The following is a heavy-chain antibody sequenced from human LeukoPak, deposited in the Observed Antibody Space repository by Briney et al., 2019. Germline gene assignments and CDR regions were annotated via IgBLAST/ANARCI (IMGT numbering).Heavy chain of an antibody. J-gene: IGHJ4*02. CDR2: ISYDGSNK. V-gene: IGHV3-30-3*01. D-gene: IGHD6-19*01. Sequence: PGGSLRLSCAASGFTFGSYAMHWVRQAPGKGLEWVAVISYDGSNKYYADSVKGRFTISRDNSKNTLYLQMNSLRAEDTAVYYCAREYSSGFDYWGQGTLVTVSS. CDR3: AREYSSGFDY. CDR1: GFTFGSYA.